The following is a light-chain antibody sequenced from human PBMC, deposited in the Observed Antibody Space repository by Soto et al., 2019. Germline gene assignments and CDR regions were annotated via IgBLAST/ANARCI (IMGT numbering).Light chain of an antibody. CDR2: DVS. J-gene: IGKJ4*01. CDR3: QQYHDWPLT. CDR1: QSVSSN. V-gene: IGKV3D-15*01. Sequence: EIVMTQSPATLSVSPGERATLSCRASQSVSSNFAWYQQRPAQAPRLLIYDVSTRATGAPTRFSGSGSGTEFTLTISSLQSEDFAVYYCQQYHDWPLTFGGGTMVEIK.